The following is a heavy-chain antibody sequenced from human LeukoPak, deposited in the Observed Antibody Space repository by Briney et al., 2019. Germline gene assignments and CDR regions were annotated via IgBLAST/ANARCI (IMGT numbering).Heavy chain of an antibody. D-gene: IGHD6-13*01. J-gene: IGHJ5*02. Sequence: SETLSLTCTVSGGSISSSSYYWGWIRQPPGKGLEWIGDISYSGSTYYNPSLKSRVTISVDTSKNQFSLKLSSVTATDTAVYYCASGGSSSWYRWFDPWGQGTLVTVSS. CDR3: ASGGSSSWYRWFDP. CDR2: ISYSGST. V-gene: IGHV4-39*01. CDR1: GGSISSSSYY.